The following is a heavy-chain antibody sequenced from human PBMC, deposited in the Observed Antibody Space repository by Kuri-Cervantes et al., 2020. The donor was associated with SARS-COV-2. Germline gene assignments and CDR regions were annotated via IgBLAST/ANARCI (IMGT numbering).Heavy chain of an antibody. CDR1: GFTFSSYG. D-gene: IGHD4-17*01. CDR3: ARALDYGDYVNQLYYYYYGMDV. V-gene: IGHV3-48*02. J-gene: IGHJ6*02. CDR2: ISSSGSTI. Sequence: GESLKISCVASGFTFSSYGMHWVRQAPGKGLEWVSYISSSGSTIYYADSVKGRFTISRDNAKNSLYLQMNSLRDEDTAVYYCARALDYGDYVNQLYYYYYGMDVWGQGTTVTVSS.